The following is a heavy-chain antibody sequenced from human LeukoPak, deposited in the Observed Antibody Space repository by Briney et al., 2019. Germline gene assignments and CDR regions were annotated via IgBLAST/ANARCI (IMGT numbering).Heavy chain of an antibody. CDR2: ISGSGGST. CDR3: AKGGTKYYYYMDV. J-gene: IGHJ6*03. Sequence: GGSLRLSCAASGFTFSSYAMSWVRQAPGKGLEWVSAISGSGGSTYYADSVKGRFTISRDSSKSTLYLQMNSLRAEDTAVYYCAKGGTKYYYYMDVWGKGTTVTVSS. CDR1: GFTFSSYA. D-gene: IGHD1/OR15-1a*01. V-gene: IGHV3-23*01.